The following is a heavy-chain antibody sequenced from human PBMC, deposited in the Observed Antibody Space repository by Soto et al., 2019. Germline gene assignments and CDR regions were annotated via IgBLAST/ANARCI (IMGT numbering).Heavy chain of an antibody. CDR3: ATDLSATVTTKTYDY. D-gene: IGHD4-17*01. CDR2: FDPEDGET. J-gene: IGHJ4*02. Sequence: PSVKVSCKVSGYTLTELSMHWVRQAPGKGLEWMGGFDPEDGETIYAQKFQGRVTMTEDTSTDTAYMELSSLRSEDTAVYYCATDLSATVTTKTYDYWGQGTLVTVSS. V-gene: IGHV1-24*01. CDR1: GYTLTELS.